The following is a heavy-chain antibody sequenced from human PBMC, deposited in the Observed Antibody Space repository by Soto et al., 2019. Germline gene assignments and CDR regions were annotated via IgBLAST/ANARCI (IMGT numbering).Heavy chain of an antibody. D-gene: IGHD2-2*01. V-gene: IGHV3-33*01. CDR3: AAQVVVPAALDY. CDR2: IWYDGSNK. J-gene: IGHJ4*02. Sequence: GGSLRVSCAAAGFNFISYGMHWVRKAPGKGLEWVAVIWYDGSNKYYADSVKGRFTISRDNSKNTLYLQMNSLRAEDTAVYYCAAQVVVPAALDYWGQGTLVTVS. CDR1: GFNFISYG.